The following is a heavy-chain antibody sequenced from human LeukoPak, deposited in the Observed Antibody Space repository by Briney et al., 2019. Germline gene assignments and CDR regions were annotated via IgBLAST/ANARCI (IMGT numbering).Heavy chain of an antibody. J-gene: IGHJ3*02. CDR2: ITYDGSNK. D-gene: IGHD2-8*01. CDR1: GFTFSSYG. CDR3: AKPPNSAFDI. Sequence: GRSLRLSCAASGFTFSSYGMHWVRQAPGKGLEWVAVITYDGSNKYYVDSVKGRFTISRDNSKNTLYLQMNSLRAEDTAVYYCAKPPNSAFDIWGQGTMVTVSS. V-gene: IGHV3-30-3*02.